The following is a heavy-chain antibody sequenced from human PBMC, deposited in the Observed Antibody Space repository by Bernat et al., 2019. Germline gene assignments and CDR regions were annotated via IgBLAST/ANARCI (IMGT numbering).Heavy chain of an antibody. CDR1: GFTFSSYG. D-gene: IGHD4-17*01. CDR2: ISYDGSNK. Sequence: QVQLVESGGGVVQPGRSLRLSCAASGFTFSSYGMHWVRQAPGKGLEWVAVISYDGSNKYYADSVKGRFTISRDNSKNTLYLQMNSLRAEDTAVYYCARGLYGDYRADYYYGMDVWGQGTTVTVSS. J-gene: IGHJ6*02. V-gene: IGHV3-30*03. CDR3: ARGLYGDYRADYYYGMDV.